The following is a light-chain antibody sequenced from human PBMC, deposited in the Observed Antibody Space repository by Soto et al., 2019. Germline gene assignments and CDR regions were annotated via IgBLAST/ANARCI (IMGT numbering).Light chain of an antibody. Sequence: QAVVTQEPSLTVSPGGTVTLTCGSSTGTVTSGHSPDWMQQKPGQAPRTLIYDTNNKHSWTPARFSGSLLGGQAALTLSGAQPEDEADYYCLLSYSGTKLFGGGTQLTVL. J-gene: IGLJ3*02. V-gene: IGLV7-46*01. CDR1: TGTVTSGHS. CDR3: LLSYSGTKL. CDR2: DTN.